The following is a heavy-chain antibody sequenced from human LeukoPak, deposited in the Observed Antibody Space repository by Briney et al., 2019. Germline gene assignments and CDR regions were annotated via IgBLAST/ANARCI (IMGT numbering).Heavy chain of an antibody. CDR1: GFTFNNYA. V-gene: IGHV3-23*01. J-gene: IGHJ4*02. CDR2: ITDTGFNR. CDR3: AKDLRGQVVAGIFDS. Sequence: GGSLRLSCVASGFTFNNYAMGWVRQAPGEGLEWVSGITDTGFNRNYADSVKGRFTISRDNSKKTLFLQMSSLRAEDTAIYFRAKDLRGQVVAGIFDSWGQGTVVAVSS. D-gene: IGHD6-19*01.